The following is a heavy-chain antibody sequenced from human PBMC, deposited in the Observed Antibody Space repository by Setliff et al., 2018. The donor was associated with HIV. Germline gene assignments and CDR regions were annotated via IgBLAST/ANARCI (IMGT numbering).Heavy chain of an antibody. CDR1: GYSFTFYG. CDR2: ISGFNGKT. V-gene: IGHV1-18*04. D-gene: IGHD3-3*01. Sequence: ASVKVSCKASGYSFTFYGLHWVRQAPGQGLEWMGWISGFNGKTYYAQNVQGRVTMTTDTSTTTVYMELRSLRSDDTAAYYCARESGGVVIKGAYYYYMDVWGKGTTVTVSS. J-gene: IGHJ6*03. CDR3: ARESGGVVIKGAYYYYMDV.